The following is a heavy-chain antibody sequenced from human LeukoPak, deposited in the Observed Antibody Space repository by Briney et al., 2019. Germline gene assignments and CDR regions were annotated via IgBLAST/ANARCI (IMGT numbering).Heavy chain of an antibody. CDR2: ISGSGGST. CDR1: GFTFSSYA. CDR3: ATALGVGYCSSTSCHFGY. V-gene: IGHV3-23*01. J-gene: IGHJ4*02. D-gene: IGHD2-2*01. Sequence: GGSPRLSCAASGFTFSSYAMSWVRQAPGKGLEWVSAISGSGGSTYYADSVKGRFTISRDNSKNTLYLQMNSLRAEDTAVYYCATALGVGYCSSTSCHFGYWGQGTLVTVSS.